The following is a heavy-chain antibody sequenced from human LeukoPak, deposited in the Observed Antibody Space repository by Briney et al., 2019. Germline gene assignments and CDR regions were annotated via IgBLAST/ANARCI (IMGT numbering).Heavy chain of an antibody. Sequence: SETLSLTCTVSGGSISSYYWSWIRQPPGKGLEWIGYIYYSGSTNYNPSLKSRVTISVDTSKNQFSLKLNSVTAADTAVYFGARRAYSAAYWKHFDYWGQGTLVTVSS. D-gene: IGHD1-1*01. J-gene: IGHJ4*02. CDR2: IYYSGST. V-gene: IGHV4-59*08. CDR3: ARRAYSAAYWKHFDY. CDR1: GGSISSYY.